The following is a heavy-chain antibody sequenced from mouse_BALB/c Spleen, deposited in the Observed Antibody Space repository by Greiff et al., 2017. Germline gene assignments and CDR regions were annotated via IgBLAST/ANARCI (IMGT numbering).Heavy chain of an antibody. Sequence: QVQLQQPGAELVKPGASVKLSCKASGYTFTSYYMYWVKQRPGQGLEWIGGINPSNGGTNFNEKFKSKATLTVDKSSSTAYMQLSSLTSEDSAVYYCTKCLTTVVAHWYFDVWGAGTTVTVSA. J-gene: IGHJ1*01. CDR2: INPSNGGT. CDR3: TKCLTTVVAHWYFDV. D-gene: IGHD1-1*01. CDR1: GYTFTSYY. V-gene: IGHV1S81*02.